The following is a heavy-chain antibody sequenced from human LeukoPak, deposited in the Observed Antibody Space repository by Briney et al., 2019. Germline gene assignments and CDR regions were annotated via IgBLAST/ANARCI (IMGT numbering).Heavy chain of an antibody. V-gene: IGHV3-23*01. CDR3: AKLTDFWSGYRPLYYMDV. CDR2: VSGSGSST. D-gene: IGHD3-3*01. Sequence: GGSLRLSCAVSGFTFRSHAMSWVRQAPGKGLEWVLTVSGSGSSTYYADSVEGRFAISRDNSKNTLYLQMNRLRAEDSAVYHCAKLTDFWSGYRPLYYMDVWGKGTTVTAS. CDR1: GFTFRSHA. J-gene: IGHJ6*03.